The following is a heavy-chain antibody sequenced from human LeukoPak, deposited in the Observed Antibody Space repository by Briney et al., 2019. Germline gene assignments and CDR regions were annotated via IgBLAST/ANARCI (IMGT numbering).Heavy chain of an antibody. CDR3: ARDRVHYDVLTAPDY. Sequence: GGSLRLSCAASGFTFSSYSMNWVRQAPGKGLEWVSYISSSGSIIYHADSVRGRFTTSRDNAKNSLYLQMNSLRVEDTAVYYCARDRVHYDVLTAPDYWGQGTLVTVSS. V-gene: IGHV3-48*04. CDR1: GFTFSSYS. CDR2: ISSSGSII. D-gene: IGHD3-9*01. J-gene: IGHJ4*02.